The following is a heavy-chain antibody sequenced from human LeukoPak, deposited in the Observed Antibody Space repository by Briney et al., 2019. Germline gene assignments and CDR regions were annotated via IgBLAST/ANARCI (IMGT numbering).Heavy chain of an antibody. J-gene: IGHJ4*02. V-gene: IGHV1-69*02. CDR2: IIPILGIA. CDR3: AGEDSSSDRFDY. D-gene: IGHD6-6*01. Sequence: GASVKVSCKASGGTFSSYTISWVRQAPGQGLEWMGRIIPILGIANYAQKLQGRVTITADKSTSTAYMELSSLRSEDTAVYYCAGEDSSSDRFDYWGQGTLVTVSS. CDR1: GGTFSSYT.